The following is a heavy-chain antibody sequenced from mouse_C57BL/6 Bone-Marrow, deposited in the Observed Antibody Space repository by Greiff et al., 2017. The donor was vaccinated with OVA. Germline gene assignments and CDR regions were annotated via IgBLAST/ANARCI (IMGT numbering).Heavy chain of an antibody. J-gene: IGHJ2*01. D-gene: IGHD1-1*01. CDR1: GYTFTSYG. CDR3: ERRATVVAGFDY. CDR2: IHPNSGST. Sequence: QVQLQQPGAELVKPGASVKLSCTASGYTFTSYGMPLVKQRPGQGLEWIGMIHPNSGSTNYNEKFKSKATLNVDKSSSTAYMQLSSLTSEDSAVCYCERRATVVAGFDYWGQGTTLTVSS. V-gene: IGHV1-64*01.